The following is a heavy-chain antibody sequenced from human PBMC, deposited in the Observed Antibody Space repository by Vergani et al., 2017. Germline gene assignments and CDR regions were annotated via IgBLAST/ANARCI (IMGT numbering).Heavy chain of an antibody. J-gene: IGHJ3*02. CDR2: IKSKTDGGTT. CDR3: TTPLGGAVAYQGAFDI. V-gene: IGHV3-15*01. Sequence: EVQLVESGGGLVKPGGSLRLSCAASGFTFSNAWMSWVRQAPGKGLEWVGRIKSKTDGGTTDYAAPVKGRFTISRDDSKNTLYLQMNSLKTEDTAVYYCTTPLGGAVAYQGAFDIWGQGTMVTVSS. D-gene: IGHD6-19*01. CDR1: GFTFSNAW.